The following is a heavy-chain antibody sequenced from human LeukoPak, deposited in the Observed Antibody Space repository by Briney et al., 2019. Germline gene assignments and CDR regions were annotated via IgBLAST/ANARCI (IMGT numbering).Heavy chain of an antibody. CDR1: GVSINSHY. CDR3: ARRSSSSWALDY. J-gene: IGHJ4*02. V-gene: IGHV4-59*11. D-gene: IGHD6-13*01. Sequence: SETLSLTCTVSGVSINSHYWSWIRQSPGKGLEWIGYIYYSGGTNYNPSLKSRVTISVDTSKNQFSLKLSSVTAADTAVYYCARRSSSSWALDYWGQGTLVTVSS. CDR2: IYYSGGT.